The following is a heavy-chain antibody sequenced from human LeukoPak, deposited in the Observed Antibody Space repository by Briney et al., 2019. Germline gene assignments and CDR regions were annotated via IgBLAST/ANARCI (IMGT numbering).Heavy chain of an antibody. D-gene: IGHD3-22*01. CDR1: VFTFSSYA. V-gene: IGHV3-30-3*01. J-gene: IGHJ4*02. CDR3: ARDRYSSGYYLDY. CDR2: ISYDGSNK. Sequence: GRSLRLSCASSVFTFSSYAMHWVRQAPGKGLEWLAVISYDGSNKYYADSVKGRFTISRDNSKNTLYLQMNSLRAEDTAVYYCARDRYSSGYYLDYWGQGTLVTVSS.